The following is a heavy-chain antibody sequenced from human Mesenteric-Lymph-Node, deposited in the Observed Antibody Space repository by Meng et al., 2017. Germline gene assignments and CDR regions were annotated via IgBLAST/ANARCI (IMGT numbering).Heavy chain of an antibody. CDR1: GFTFNTYS. J-gene: IGHJ4*01. CDR3: ARGGTRDGYNYDFGY. V-gene: IGHV3-30*04. Sequence: GGSLRLSCAASGFTFNTYSMHWVRQTPDKGLAWVASISSDGSNQFYADSVKGRFTISRDFSIDTLYLHMNSLAADDTAVYYCARGGTRDGYNYDFGYWGQGTLVTVSS. CDR2: ISSDGSNQ. D-gene: IGHD5-24*01.